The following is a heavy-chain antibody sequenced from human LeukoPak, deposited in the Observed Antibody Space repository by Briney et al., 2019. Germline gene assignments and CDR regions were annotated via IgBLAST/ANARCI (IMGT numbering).Heavy chain of an antibody. Sequence: SETLSLTCTVSGYSISSYYWSWIRQPPGKGLQWIGYSNYSGSTYYKPSPISRVTISVDRSKNQFSLKLRSVPAADTAVYYCARINSGRLGAFAIWGQGTMVTVSS. CDR3: ARINSGRLGAFAI. J-gene: IGHJ3*02. CDR2: SNYSGST. D-gene: IGHD1-26*01. CDR1: GYSISSYY. V-gene: IGHV4-59*08.